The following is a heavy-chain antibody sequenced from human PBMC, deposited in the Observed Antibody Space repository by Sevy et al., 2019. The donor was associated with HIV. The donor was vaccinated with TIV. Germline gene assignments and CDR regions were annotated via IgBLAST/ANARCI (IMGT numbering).Heavy chain of an antibody. CDR3: ARGRKLLWFGASSYYYYYMDV. J-gene: IGHJ6*03. V-gene: IGHV4-34*01. Sequence: SETLSLTCAVYGGSFSGYYWSWIRQPPGKGLEWIGEINHSGSTNYNPSLKSRVTISVDTSKNPFSLKLSSVTAADTAVYYCARGRKLLWFGASSYYYYYMDVWGKGTTVTVSS. D-gene: IGHD3-10*01. CDR2: INHSGST. CDR1: GGSFSGYY.